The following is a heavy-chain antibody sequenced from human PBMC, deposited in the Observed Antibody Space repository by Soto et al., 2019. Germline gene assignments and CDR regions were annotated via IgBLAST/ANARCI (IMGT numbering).Heavy chain of an antibody. Sequence: GGSLRLSCVASGVTFSNYAMSWVRQAPGKGLEWVSGISGSGGTTYYADSVKGRFTVSRDNSKDTLNLQMNSLRAEETAVYYCAKTPRQRLVYVDYWGQGTLVTVSS. CDR1: GVTFSNYA. CDR2: ISGSGGTT. D-gene: IGHD6-13*01. V-gene: IGHV3-23*01. J-gene: IGHJ4*02. CDR3: AKTPRQRLVYVDY.